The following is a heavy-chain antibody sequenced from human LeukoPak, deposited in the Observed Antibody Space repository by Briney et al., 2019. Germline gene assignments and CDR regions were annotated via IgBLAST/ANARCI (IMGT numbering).Heavy chain of an antibody. J-gene: IGHJ4*02. Sequence: GGSLRLSCAASGFTFSSYAMSWVRQAPGKGLEWVSAISGSGGTTYYADSVKGRFTISRDNSKNTLYLQMNSLRAEDTAVYYCAKKGQADDGGKPDWGQGTLVTVSS. CDR3: AKKGQADDGGKPD. CDR2: ISGSGGTT. CDR1: GFTFSSYA. V-gene: IGHV3-23*01.